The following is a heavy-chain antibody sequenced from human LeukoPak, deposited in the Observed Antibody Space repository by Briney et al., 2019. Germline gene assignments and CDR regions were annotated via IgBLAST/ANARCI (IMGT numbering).Heavy chain of an antibody. Sequence: GASVKVSCKVSGYTLTELSMHWVRQAPGKGLEWMGGFDPEDGETIYAQNFQGRVTMTRDMSTSTVYMELSSLRSEDTAVYYCAREAVTIFGLVRTQTTKRPHRFDPWGQGTLVTVSS. V-gene: IGHV1-24*01. J-gene: IGHJ5*02. CDR3: AREAVTIFGLVRTQTTKRPHRFDP. D-gene: IGHD3-3*01. CDR2: FDPEDGET. CDR1: GYTLTELS.